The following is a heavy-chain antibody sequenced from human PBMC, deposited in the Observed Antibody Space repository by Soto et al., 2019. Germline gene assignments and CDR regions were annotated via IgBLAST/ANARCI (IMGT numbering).Heavy chain of an antibody. V-gene: IGHV4-39*01. J-gene: IGHJ6*02. CDR3: ARRVPGGKYYYYYGMDV. D-gene: IGHD2-15*01. Sequence: SDTLSLTCTVPGVSISSSSYYWGWSRQPPGKGLEWIGSIYYSGSTYYNPSLKSRVSISVDTSKNQFSLKLSSVTAADTAVYYCARRVPGGKYYYYYGMDVWGQGTTVT. CDR1: GVSISSSSYY. CDR2: IYYSGST.